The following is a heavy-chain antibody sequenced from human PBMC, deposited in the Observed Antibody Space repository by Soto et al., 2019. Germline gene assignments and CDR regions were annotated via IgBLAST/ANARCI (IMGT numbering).Heavy chain of an antibody. CDR3: ARSYYGSGSYWFYGMDV. D-gene: IGHD3-10*01. CDR2: IIPSFATG. V-gene: IGHV1-69*06. J-gene: IGHJ6*02. Sequence: ASVKVSCKDSGGTFGNYAISWVRQAPGEGLEWMGGIIPSFATGNSAPEFQGRLTITADKSTTTAYMELSSLSSEDTAVYYCARSYYGSGSYWFYGMDVWGQGTTVTVSS. CDR1: GGTFGNYA.